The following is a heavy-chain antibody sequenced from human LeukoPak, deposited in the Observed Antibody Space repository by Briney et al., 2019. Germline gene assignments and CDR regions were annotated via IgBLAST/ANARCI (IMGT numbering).Heavy chain of an antibody. Sequence: ASVKVSCTASGYTFTSYAMHWVRQAPGQRLEWMGWINAGNGNTKYSQKFQGRVTITRDTSASTAYMELSSLRSEDTAVYYCARESQEGAFDYWGQGTLVTVSS. J-gene: IGHJ4*02. V-gene: IGHV1-3*01. CDR3: ARESQEGAFDY. CDR1: GYTFTSYA. CDR2: INAGNGNT.